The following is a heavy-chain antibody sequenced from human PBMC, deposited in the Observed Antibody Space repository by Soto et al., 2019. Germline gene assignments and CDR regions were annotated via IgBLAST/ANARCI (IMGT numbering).Heavy chain of an antibody. V-gene: IGHV3-23*01. CDR1: GFTFDDYG. Sequence: PGGSLRLSCAASGFTFDDYGMSWVRQAPGKGLEWVSGINWNGGSTYYADSVKGRFTISRDNSKNTLYLQMNSLRAEDTVVYYCAKFFGYSYGPKYDYWGQGTLVTVSS. J-gene: IGHJ4*02. CDR2: INWNGGST. D-gene: IGHD5-18*01. CDR3: AKFFGYSYGPKYDY.